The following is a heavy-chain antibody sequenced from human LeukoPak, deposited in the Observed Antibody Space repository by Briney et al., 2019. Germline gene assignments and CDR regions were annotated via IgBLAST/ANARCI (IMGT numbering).Heavy chain of an antibody. Sequence: PGGSLRLSCAASGFTFSSYAMHWVRQAPGKGLEWVAVISYDGSNKYYADSVKGRFTISRDNSKNTLYLQMNSLRAEGTAVYYCARDPGGLRGYSYGYFDYWGQGTLVTVSS. J-gene: IGHJ4*02. D-gene: IGHD5-18*01. CDR3: ARDPGGLRGYSYGYFDY. CDR1: GFTFSSYA. V-gene: IGHV3-30*01. CDR2: ISYDGSNK.